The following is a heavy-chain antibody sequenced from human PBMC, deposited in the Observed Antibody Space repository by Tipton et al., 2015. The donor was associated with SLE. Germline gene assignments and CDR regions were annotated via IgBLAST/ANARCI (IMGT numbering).Heavy chain of an antibody. CDR2: IYYSGST. J-gene: IGHJ6*02. V-gene: IGHV4-59*08. D-gene: IGHD2-15*01. CDR3: ATRGGGSGYYYYGMDV. Sequence: LRLSCTVSGGSISSYYWSWIRQPPGKGLEWIGYIYYSGSTNYNLSLKSRVTISVDTSKNQFSLKLSSVTAADTAVYYCATRGGGSGYYYYGMDVWGQGTTVTVSS. CDR1: GGSISSYY.